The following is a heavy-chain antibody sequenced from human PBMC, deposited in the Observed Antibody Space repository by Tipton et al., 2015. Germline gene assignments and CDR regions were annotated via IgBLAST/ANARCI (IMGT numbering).Heavy chain of an antibody. CDR2: ISQRDGT. Sequence: TLSLTCTISTYSISRDSYWGWIRQTPGKGLEWIGYISQRDGTNYNPSLKSRVTISTDTSKNQFFLNLTSVTAADTAVYYCARDLEHGMDVWGQGTTVTVSS. D-gene: IGHD5-24*01. CDR1: TYSISRDSY. J-gene: IGHJ6*02. CDR3: ARDLEHGMDV. V-gene: IGHV4-38-2*02.